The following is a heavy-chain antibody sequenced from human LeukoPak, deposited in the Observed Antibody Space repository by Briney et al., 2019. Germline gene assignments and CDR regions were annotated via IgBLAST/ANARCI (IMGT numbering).Heavy chain of an antibody. Sequence: GGSLRLSCAASEFTFSSYSMNWVRQAPGKGLEWVSSISSSSSYIYYADSVKGRFTISRDNAKNSLYLQMNSLRAEDTAVYYCARGNYDFWSGWPYYYGMDVWGQGTTVTVSS. V-gene: IGHV3-21*01. CDR1: EFTFSSYS. D-gene: IGHD3-3*01. CDR2: ISSSSSYI. CDR3: ARGNYDFWSGWPYYYGMDV. J-gene: IGHJ6*02.